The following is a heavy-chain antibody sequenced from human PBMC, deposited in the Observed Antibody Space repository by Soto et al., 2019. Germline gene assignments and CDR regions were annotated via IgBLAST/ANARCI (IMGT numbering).Heavy chain of an antibody. CDR1: GFTFSSYS. CDR2: ITGSGSNV. V-gene: IGHV3-21*01. J-gene: IGHJ5*02. Sequence: NPGGSLRLSCAASGFTFSSYSMNWVRQVPGKGLEWVSSITGSGSNVHYADSVKGRFTISRDNAENSLYLQMDSLRVEDTAVYYCAKDPNFDFWSGYSGSGWFDPWGQGTLVTVSS. CDR3: AKDPNFDFWSGYSGSGWFDP. D-gene: IGHD3-3*01.